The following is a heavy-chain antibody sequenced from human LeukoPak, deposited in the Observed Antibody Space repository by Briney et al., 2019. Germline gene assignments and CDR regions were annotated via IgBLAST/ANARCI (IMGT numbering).Heavy chain of an antibody. CDR1: GLTVTNAW. CDR3: AKDLGVATIWGLGYYYYYGMDV. J-gene: IGHJ6*02. D-gene: IGHD5-12*01. CDR2: ISYDGSNK. V-gene: IGHV3-30*18. Sequence: GGSLRLSCAASGLTVTNAWMNWVRQAPGKGLEWVAVISYDGSNKYYADSVKGRFTISRDNSKNTLYLQMNSLRAEDTAVYYCAKDLGVATIWGLGYYYYYGMDVWGQGTTVTVSS.